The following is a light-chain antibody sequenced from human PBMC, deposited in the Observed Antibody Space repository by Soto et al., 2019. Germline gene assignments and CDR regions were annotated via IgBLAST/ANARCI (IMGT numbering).Light chain of an antibody. V-gene: IGKV1-5*03. CDR1: QTISSW. Sequence: DILMTQSPSTLSASVVDTVAITCRASQTISSWLAWYQQKPGKAPKLLIYKASSLESGVPSRFSGSGSGTEFTLTISSLQPDDFATYYCQQYNSYSQWTFGQGTKVDTK. CDR2: KAS. J-gene: IGKJ1*01. CDR3: QQYNSYSQWT.